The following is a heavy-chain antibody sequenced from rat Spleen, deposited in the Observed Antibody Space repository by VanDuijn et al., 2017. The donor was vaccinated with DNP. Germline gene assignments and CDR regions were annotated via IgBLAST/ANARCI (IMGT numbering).Heavy chain of an antibody. CDR1: GFTFTNFG. Sequence: EVRLVESGGGLVQPGRSLKLSCAASGFTFTNFGMAWVRQAPRKGLEWVATIIYDGGGTYYRDSVKGRFTISRDNAKSTLYLQMDSLRSEDTATYYCATEDYGYPFDYWGQGVMVTVSS. J-gene: IGHJ2*01. CDR2: IIYDGGGT. D-gene: IGHD1-7*01. CDR3: ATEDYGYPFDY. V-gene: IGHV5S10*01.